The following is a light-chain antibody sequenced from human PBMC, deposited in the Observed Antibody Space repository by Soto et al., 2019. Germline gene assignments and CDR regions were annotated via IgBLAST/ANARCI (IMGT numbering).Light chain of an antibody. Sequence: QSVLTQPPSASGSPGQSVTISCTGTSSDVCGYNYVSWYQQHPGKAPKLMIYEVSKRPSGVPDPFSGSKSGNTASLTVSGLQAEDEADYYCSSYAGSNNYVFGTGTKLTVL. CDR1: SSDVCGYNY. CDR3: SSYAGSNNYV. J-gene: IGLJ1*01. V-gene: IGLV2-8*01. CDR2: EVS.